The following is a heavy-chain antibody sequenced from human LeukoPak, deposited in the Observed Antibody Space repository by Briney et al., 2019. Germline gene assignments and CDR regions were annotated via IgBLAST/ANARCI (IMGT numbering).Heavy chain of an antibody. V-gene: IGHV1-69*05. CDR3: ARESYGSGRQPVDY. CDR1: GGTFSSYA. CDR2: IIPIFGTA. Sequence: GSSVKVSCKASGGTFSSYAISWVRQAPGQGLEWMERIIPIFGTANYAQKFQGRVTITTDESTSTAYMEVSSLRPEDTAVYYCARESYGSGRQPVDYWGQGTLVTVSS. D-gene: IGHD3-10*01. J-gene: IGHJ4*02.